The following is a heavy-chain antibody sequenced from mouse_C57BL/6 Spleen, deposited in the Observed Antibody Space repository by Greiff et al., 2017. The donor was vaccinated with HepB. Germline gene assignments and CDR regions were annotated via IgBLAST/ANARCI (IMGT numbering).Heavy chain of an antibody. CDR1: GYTFTSYW. Sequence: VQLQQPGAELVKPGASVKLSCKASGYTFTSYWMHWVKQRPGQGLEWIGMIHPNSGSTNYNEKFKSKATLTVDKSSSTAYMQLSSLTSEDSAVYYCARVDGNYGYFDVWGTGTTVTVSS. J-gene: IGHJ1*03. V-gene: IGHV1-64*01. CDR3: ARVDGNYGYFDV. D-gene: IGHD2-1*01. CDR2: IHPNSGST.